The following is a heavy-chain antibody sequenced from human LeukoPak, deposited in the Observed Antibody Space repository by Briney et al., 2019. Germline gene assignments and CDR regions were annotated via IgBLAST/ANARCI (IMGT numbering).Heavy chain of an antibody. V-gene: IGHV3-53*04. CDR3: AKGESWDYDFWSGYYRGPHYYYYYGMDV. CDR2: IYSGGST. Sequence: GGSLRLSCAASGFTVSSNYMSWVRQAPGKGLEWVSVIYSGGSTYYADSVRGRFTISRHNSKNTLYLQMNSLRAEDTAVYYCAKGESWDYDFWSGYYRGPHYYYYYGMDVWGQGTTVTVSS. J-gene: IGHJ6*02. CDR1: GFTVSSNY. D-gene: IGHD3-3*01.